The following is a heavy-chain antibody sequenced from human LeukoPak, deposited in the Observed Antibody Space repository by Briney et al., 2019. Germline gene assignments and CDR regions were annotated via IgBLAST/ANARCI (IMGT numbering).Heavy chain of an antibody. D-gene: IGHD2-8*01. CDR3: ARSDCTNGVCYNPAHIDY. CDR2: ISYDGSNK. J-gene: IGHJ4*02. V-gene: IGHV3-30*04. Sequence: PGGSLRLSCAASGFTFSSYAMHWVRQAPGKGLEWVAVISYDGSNKYYADSVKGRFTISRDNSKNTLYLQMNSLRAEDTAVYYCARSDCTNGVCYNPAHIDYWGQGTLVTVSS. CDR1: GFTFSSYA.